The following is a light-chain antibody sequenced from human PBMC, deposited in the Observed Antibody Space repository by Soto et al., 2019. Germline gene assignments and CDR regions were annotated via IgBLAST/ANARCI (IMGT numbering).Light chain of an antibody. Sequence: IRMTQSPSTVSASVGHSVSISCRASQDIVTYLAWYHQKPGQAPRLLIFDASTLHSGVSPRFRGSGSGSDFALPSSNGQPDDVGVYLSRGYALSLGPLGGGTRVET. CDR2: DAS. J-gene: IGKJ4*02. CDR3: RGYALSLGP. V-gene: IGKV1-5*01. CDR1: QDIVTY.